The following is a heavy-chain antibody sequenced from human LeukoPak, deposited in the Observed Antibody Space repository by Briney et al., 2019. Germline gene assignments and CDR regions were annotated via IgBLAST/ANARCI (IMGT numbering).Heavy chain of an antibody. D-gene: IGHD3-3*01. J-gene: IGHJ4*02. V-gene: IGHV1-18*01. Sequence: GASVKVSCKASGYTFTSYGISWVRQAPGQGLEWMGWISAYHGNTNYAQKLQGRVTITTDTSTSTAYMELRSLRSDDTAVYYCARDPFWSGYYPFDYWGQGTLVTVSS. CDR2: ISAYHGNT. CDR1: GYTFTSYG. CDR3: ARDPFWSGYYPFDY.